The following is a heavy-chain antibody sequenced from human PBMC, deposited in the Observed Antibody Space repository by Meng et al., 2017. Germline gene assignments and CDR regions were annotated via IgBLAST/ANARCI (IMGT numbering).Heavy chain of an antibody. V-gene: IGHV3-53*01. D-gene: IGHD6-19*01. CDR1: GFTVSSNY. J-gene: IGHJ4*02. CDR3: ARGGSSGWYNY. Sequence: GGSLRPSCAASGFTVSSNYMSWVRQAPGKGLEWVSVIYSGGSTYYADSVKGRFTNSRDNSKNTLYLQMNSLRAEDTAVYYCARGGSSGWYNYWGQGTLVTVSS. CDR2: IYSGGST.